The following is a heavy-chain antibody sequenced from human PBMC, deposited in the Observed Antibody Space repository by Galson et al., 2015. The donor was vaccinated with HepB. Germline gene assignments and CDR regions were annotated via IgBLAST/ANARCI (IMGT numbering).Heavy chain of an antibody. CDR3: ARAHSDRWYGAY. CDR2: ISSDEIHK. Sequence: SLRLSCAASGFTFSSYTMHWVRQAPGKGLEWVALISSDEIHKIYADSVKGRFTISRDTSKNTLYLEMNSLRDEDTAVYYCARAHSDRWYGAYWGQGTLVTVAS. CDR1: GFTFSSYT. D-gene: IGHD6-13*01. J-gene: IGHJ4*02. V-gene: IGHV3-30-3*01.